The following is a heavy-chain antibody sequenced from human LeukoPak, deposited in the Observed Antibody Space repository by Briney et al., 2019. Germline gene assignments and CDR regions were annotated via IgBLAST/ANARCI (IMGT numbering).Heavy chain of an antibody. J-gene: IGHJ4*02. V-gene: IGHV2-70*11. CDR3: ARVVGGSFQY. Sequence: TLSLTCAVYGGSFSGYYWSWIRQPPGKALEWLARIDWDDDKYYSTSLKTRLTISKDTSKNQVVLTMTNMDPVDTATYYCARVVGGSFQYWGQGTLVTVSS. CDR1: GGSFSGYY. D-gene: IGHD1-26*01. CDR2: IDWDDDK.